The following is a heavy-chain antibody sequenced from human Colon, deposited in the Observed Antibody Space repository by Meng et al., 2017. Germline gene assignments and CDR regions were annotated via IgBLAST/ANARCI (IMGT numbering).Heavy chain of an antibody. CDR1: GYTFTTYG. J-gene: IGHJ4*02. Sequence: QVQLGQAGSELKKPGALVRISGKASGYTFTTYGMNWVRQAPGQGLEWMGWINTNTGKPTYAQGLTGRFVFSLDTSVSTAYLQISSLKAEDTAVYYCARDSEAADYWGQGTLVTVSS. CDR2: INTNTGKP. CDR3: ARDSEAADY. D-gene: IGHD6-25*01. V-gene: IGHV7-4-1*02.